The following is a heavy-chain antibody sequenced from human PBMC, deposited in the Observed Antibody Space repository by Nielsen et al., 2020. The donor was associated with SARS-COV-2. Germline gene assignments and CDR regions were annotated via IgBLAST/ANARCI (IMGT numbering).Heavy chain of an antibody. Sequence: SETLSLTCTVSGGSISSSSYYWGWIRQPPGKGLEWIGSIYYSGSTYYNPSLKSRVTISVDTSKNQFSLKLSSVTAADTAVYYCASTRLGENWFDPWGQGTLVTVSS. D-gene: IGHD3-16*01. CDR2: IYYSGST. CDR3: ASTRLGENWFDP. CDR1: GGSISSSSYY. J-gene: IGHJ5*02. V-gene: IGHV4-39*01.